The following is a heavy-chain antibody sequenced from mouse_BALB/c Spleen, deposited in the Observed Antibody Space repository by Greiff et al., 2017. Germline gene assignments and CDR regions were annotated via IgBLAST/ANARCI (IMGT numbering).Heavy chain of an antibody. D-gene: IGHD1-1*01. J-gene: IGHJ2*01. CDR2: IDTSDSYT. CDR1: GYTFTDYW. Sequence: QVQLQQPGAGLVMPWPSVKMSCTASGYTFTDYWMYWVNQRPGQGLEWIGAIDTSDSYTSYNQTFKGKATFTVDASSSTDYMQLSSLTSVDSAVYYYARFHYGREELYSFDYWGQGTTLTVSA. CDR3: ARFHYGREELYSFDY. V-gene: IGHV1-69*01.